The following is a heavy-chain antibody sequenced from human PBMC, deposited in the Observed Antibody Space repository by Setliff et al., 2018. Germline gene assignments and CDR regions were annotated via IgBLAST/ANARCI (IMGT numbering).Heavy chain of an antibody. Sequence: PSETLSLTCAVYGGSFSGYYWSWIRQPPGKRLEWIGYIYYSGSTYYNPSLKSRVTISVDTSKNQFSLKLSSVTAADTAVYYCAARGYYDSSGLYYFDYWGQGTLVTVSS. J-gene: IGHJ4*02. CDR2: IYYSGST. V-gene: IGHV4-34*01. CDR3: AARGYYDSSGLYYFDY. CDR1: GGSFSGYY. D-gene: IGHD3-22*01.